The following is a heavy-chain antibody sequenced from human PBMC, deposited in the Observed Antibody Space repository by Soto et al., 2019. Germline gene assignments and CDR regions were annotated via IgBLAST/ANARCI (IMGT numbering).Heavy chain of an antibody. CDR3: ARDRGYDAHDYYYNAMDV. CDR1: GFTVRSYT. Sequence: GSLRLGCVGSGFTVRSYTMNWVRQAPGKGLEWVSGIRGFSPYTFYADSVKGRFTISRDNAKNSLSLQMKSLRAEDTAVYYCARDRGYDAHDYYYNAMDVWGQGTTVTVSS. D-gene: IGHD2-15*01. V-gene: IGHV3-21*01. CDR2: IRGFSPYT. J-gene: IGHJ6*02.